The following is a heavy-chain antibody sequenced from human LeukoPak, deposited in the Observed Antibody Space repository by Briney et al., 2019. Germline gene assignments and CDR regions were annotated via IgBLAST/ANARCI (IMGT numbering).Heavy chain of an antibody. Sequence: ASVKVSCKASGYTFTSYYMHWARQAPGQGLEWMGIINPSGGSTSYAQKFQGRVTMTRDMSTSTVYMELSSLRSEDTAVYYCAAAVVVAVNWFDPWGQETLVTVSS. CDR2: INPSGGST. D-gene: IGHD2-15*01. CDR3: AAAVVVAVNWFDP. V-gene: IGHV1-46*01. CDR1: GYTFTSYY. J-gene: IGHJ5*02.